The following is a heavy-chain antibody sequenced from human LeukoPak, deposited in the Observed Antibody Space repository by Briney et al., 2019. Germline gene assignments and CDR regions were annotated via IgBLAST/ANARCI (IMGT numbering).Heavy chain of an antibody. Sequence: GGSLRLSCAASGFTFSSYGMHWVRQAPGKGLEWVAVISDDGSNKYYADSVKGRFTISRDNSKNTLYLQMNSLRAEDTAVYYCATLYDSSGYRFGEFDYWGQGTLVTVFS. D-gene: IGHD3-22*01. CDR2: ISDDGSNK. CDR1: GFTFSSYG. CDR3: ATLYDSSGYRFGEFDY. V-gene: IGHV3-30*03. J-gene: IGHJ4*02.